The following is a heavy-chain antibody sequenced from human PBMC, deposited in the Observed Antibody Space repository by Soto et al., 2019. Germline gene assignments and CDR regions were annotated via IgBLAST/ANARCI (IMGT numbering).Heavy chain of an antibody. D-gene: IGHD7-27*01. J-gene: IGHJ4*02. CDR2: VFHTGNT. Sequence: AVSGDSMTSWVLWAWVRQPPGKGLEWIGEVFHTGNTNYNPSLRSRVTMSVDKSTNAFSLKVTSVTAADTAIYYCARKAWVRFDYWGQGALV. V-gene: IGHV4-4*02. CDR1: GDSMTSWVL. CDR3: ARKAWVRFDY.